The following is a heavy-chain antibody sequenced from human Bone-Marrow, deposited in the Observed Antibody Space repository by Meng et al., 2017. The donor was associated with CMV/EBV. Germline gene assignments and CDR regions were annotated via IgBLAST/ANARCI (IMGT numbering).Heavy chain of an antibody. CDR2: MNPNTGNT. D-gene: IGHD3-3*01. Sequence: ASVTVSCKTSGYTFTSYDINWVRQATGQGLEWMGWMNPNTGNTGVAQKFQDRVTMTRDTSITTAFMELSSLRYEDTAVYYCARGRGTVRVLELLNSWGQGTLVTVSS. J-gene: IGHJ4*02. CDR3: ARGRGTVRVLELLNS. V-gene: IGHV1-8*01. CDR1: GYTFTSYD.